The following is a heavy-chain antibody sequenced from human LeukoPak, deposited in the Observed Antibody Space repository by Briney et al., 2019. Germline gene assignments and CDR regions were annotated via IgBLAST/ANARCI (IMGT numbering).Heavy chain of an antibody. Sequence: ASVKVTCKVSGYTLTELSMHWVRQAPGKWLEWMGGFDPEDGETIYAQKFQGRVTMTEDTSTDTAYMELSSLRSEDTAVYYCATDSHSFRPTDAFDIWGQGTMVTVSS. CDR1: GYTLTELS. CDR2: FDPEDGET. CDR3: ATDSHSFRPTDAFDI. J-gene: IGHJ3*02. D-gene: IGHD2/OR15-2a*01. V-gene: IGHV1-24*01.